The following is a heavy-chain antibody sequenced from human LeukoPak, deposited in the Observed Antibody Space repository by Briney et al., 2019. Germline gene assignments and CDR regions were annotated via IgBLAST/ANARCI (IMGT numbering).Heavy chain of an antibody. CDR3: ARQSRDGDYIAKLFDY. J-gene: IGHJ4*02. V-gene: IGHV4-61*08. Sequence: SETLSLTCTVSGGSIRSGGFYWSWIRQPPGKGLEWIGYIYYSGSINYNPSLKSRVTISVDTSKNQFSLQLSSVTAADTAVYYCARQSRDGDYIAKLFDYWGQGTLVTVSS. CDR2: IYYSGSI. CDR1: GGSIRSGGFY. D-gene: IGHD4-17*01.